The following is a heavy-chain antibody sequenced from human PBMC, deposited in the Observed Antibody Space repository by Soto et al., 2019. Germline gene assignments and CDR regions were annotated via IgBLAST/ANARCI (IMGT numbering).Heavy chain of an antibody. V-gene: IGHV3-21*01. CDR3: ARAVEGADYYYVF. Sequence: EVQLVESGGGLVKPGGSLRLSCAASGFTFSSYSMNWVRQAPGKGLEWVSSISSSSSYIYYADSVKGRFTISGDNAKNSLYLQMNRLRAEDTAVYYCARAVEGADYYYVFWGQGTLVTVSS. J-gene: IGHJ4*02. D-gene: IGHD3-10*02. CDR2: ISSSSSYI. CDR1: GFTFSSYS.